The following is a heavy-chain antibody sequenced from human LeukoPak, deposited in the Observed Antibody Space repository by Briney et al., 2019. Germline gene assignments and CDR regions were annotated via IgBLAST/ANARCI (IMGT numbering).Heavy chain of an antibody. J-gene: IGHJ4*02. CDR1: GYTFTGYY. CDR3: AREADSAYYDFWSGSYYFDY. D-gene: IGHD3-3*01. Sequence: ASVKVSCKASGYTFTGYYMHWVRQAPGQGLEWMGWISAYNGNTNYAQKLQGRVTMTTDTSTSTAYMELRSLRSDDTAVYYCAREADSAYYDFWSGSYYFDYWGQGTLVTVSS. V-gene: IGHV1-18*04. CDR2: ISAYNGNT.